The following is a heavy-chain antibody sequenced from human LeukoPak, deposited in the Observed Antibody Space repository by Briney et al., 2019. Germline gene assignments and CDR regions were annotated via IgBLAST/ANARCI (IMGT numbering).Heavy chain of an antibody. V-gene: IGHV3-30*02. Sequence: GGSLRLSCAASGVTFSTYGMHRVRQAPGKGLEWVAFIAHDGTKIYYADSVQGRFTISRDTSKNTLCLDMNSPSDEDTAVSIWAKEHVTWVNRYFDTWGQGKLGTVSS. CDR2: IAHDGTKI. D-gene: IGHD2-21*02. CDR1: GVTFSTYG. J-gene: IGHJ4*02. CDR3: AKEHVTWVNRYFDT.